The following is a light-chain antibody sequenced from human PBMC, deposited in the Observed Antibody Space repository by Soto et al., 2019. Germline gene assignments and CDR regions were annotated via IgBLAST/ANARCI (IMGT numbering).Light chain of an antibody. CDR1: QSIGTN. Sequence: EVVMTQSPATVSVSPGERTSLSCRASQSIGTNLGWYQQKPGQAPRLLISKTSTRATGVPARFSGSGSGTEFPLPISSLQSEDIAVYYCQQYAGWPLTFGGGTKV. V-gene: IGKV3-15*01. CDR2: KTS. CDR3: QQYAGWPLT. J-gene: IGKJ4*01.